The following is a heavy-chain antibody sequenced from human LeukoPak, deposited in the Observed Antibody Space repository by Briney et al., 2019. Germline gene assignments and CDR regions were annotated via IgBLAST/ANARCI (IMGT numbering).Heavy chain of an antibody. Sequence: GGSLRLSCAASGFTFSSYGMHWVRQAPGKGLGWVAVIWYDGSNKYYADSVKGQFTISRDNSKNTLYLQMNSLRAEDTALYYCARDQSSSWFDPWGQGTLVTVSS. CDR2: IWYDGSNK. J-gene: IGHJ5*02. V-gene: IGHV3-33*01. D-gene: IGHD6-13*01. CDR1: GFTFSSYG. CDR3: ARDQSSSWFDP.